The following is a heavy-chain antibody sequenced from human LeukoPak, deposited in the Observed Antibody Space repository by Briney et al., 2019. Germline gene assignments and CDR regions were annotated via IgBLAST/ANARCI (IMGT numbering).Heavy chain of an antibody. D-gene: IGHD3-16*01. Sequence: SETLSLTCSVSGVSLGNSHYYWGWIRQPAGKGLEWIGRVYFSGSTNYNPSLKGRVTISVDTSKNQFSLSLMSVTAADTAVYYCVKDGGHTALDPWGQGTQVTVSS. CDR2: VYFSGST. J-gene: IGHJ5*02. CDR1: GVSLGNSHYY. CDR3: VKDGGHTALDP. V-gene: IGHV4-61*02.